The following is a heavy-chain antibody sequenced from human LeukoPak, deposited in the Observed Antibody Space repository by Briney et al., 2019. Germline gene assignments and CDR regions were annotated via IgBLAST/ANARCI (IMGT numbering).Heavy chain of an antibody. CDR2: IRSSGDTT. D-gene: IGHD3-10*01. Sequence: GGSLRLSCAASGFTFSDYAMNWVRQAPGKGLEWVSVIRSSGDTTYYADFVEGRFTISRDNSKNTLYLQMNSLRAEDTAVHYCAKGYYASGSSLSAFDCWGQGTLVTVSS. CDR3: AKGYYASGSSLSAFDC. J-gene: IGHJ4*02. CDR1: GFTFSDYA. V-gene: IGHV3-23*01.